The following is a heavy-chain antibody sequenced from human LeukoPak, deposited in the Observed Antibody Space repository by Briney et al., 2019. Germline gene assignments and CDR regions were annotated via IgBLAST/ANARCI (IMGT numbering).Heavy chain of an antibody. D-gene: IGHD3-10*01. CDR3: ARQRDYYGSGSYYNAYVDY. Sequence: ASVKVSCKASGGTFSSYAISWVRQMPGKGLEWMGIIYPGDSDTRYSPSFQGQVTISADKSISTAYLQWSSLKASDTAMYYCARQRDYYGSGSYYNAYVDYWGQGTLVTVSS. CDR2: IYPGDSDT. J-gene: IGHJ4*02. CDR1: GGTFSSYA. V-gene: IGHV5-51*01.